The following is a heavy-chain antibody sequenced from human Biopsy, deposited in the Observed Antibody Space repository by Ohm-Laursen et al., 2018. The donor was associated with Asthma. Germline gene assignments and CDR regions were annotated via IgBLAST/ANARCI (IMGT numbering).Heavy chain of an antibody. CDR3: VRDKVVVVPGSKGPTDWFDP. CDR2: ISGYNGDT. V-gene: IGHV1-18*04. CDR1: GYTFTDYS. D-gene: IGHD2-15*01. J-gene: IGHJ5*02. Sequence: SVKVSCKTSGYTFTDYSIHWVRQAPGQGLEWMGWISGYNGDTKFAQNVKGRLSLTTDTSTSTAYMELRSLTSDDTAVYYCVRDKVVVVPGSKGPTDWFDPWGQGTLVTVSS.